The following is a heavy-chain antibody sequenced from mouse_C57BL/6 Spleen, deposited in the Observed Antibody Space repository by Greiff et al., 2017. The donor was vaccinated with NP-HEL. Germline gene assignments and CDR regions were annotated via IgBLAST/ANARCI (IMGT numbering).Heavy chain of an antibody. CDR2: IYPGDGDT. CDR1: GYAFSSYW. V-gene: IGHV1-80*01. Sequence: QVQLKESGAELVKPGASVKISCKASGYAFSSYWMNWVKQRPGKGLEWIGQIYPGDGDTNYNGKFKGKATLTADKSSSTAYMQLSSLTSEDSAVYFCARLDSYYAMDYWGQGTSVTVSS. CDR3: ARLDSYYAMDY. J-gene: IGHJ4*01.